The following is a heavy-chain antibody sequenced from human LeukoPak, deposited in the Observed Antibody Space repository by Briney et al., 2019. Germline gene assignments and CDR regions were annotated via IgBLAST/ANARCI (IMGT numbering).Heavy chain of an antibody. J-gene: IGHJ4*02. CDR2: INHSGST. CDR1: GGSFSGYY. Sequence: SETLSLTCAVYGGSFSGYYWSWIRQPPGKGLEWIGEINHSGSTNYNPSLKSRVTISVDTSKNQFSLKLSSVTAADTAVYYCARVGAQAEQQLVPSYFDYWCQGTLVTVSS. CDR3: ARVGAQAEQQLVPSYFDY. V-gene: IGHV4-34*01. D-gene: IGHD6-13*01.